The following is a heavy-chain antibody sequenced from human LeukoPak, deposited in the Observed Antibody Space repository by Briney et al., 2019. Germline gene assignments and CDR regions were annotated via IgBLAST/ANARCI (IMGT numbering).Heavy chain of an antibody. D-gene: IGHD1-26*01. V-gene: IGHV4-59*08. CDR3: ARRSSYSGSYNQFDI. CDR2: IYYSGST. Sequence: SETLSLTCTVSGGSISSYYWSWTRQPPGKGLEWIGYIYYSGSTNYNPSLKSRVTISVDTSKNQFSLKLSSVTAADTAVYYCARRSSYSGSYNQFDIWGQGTMVTVSS. J-gene: IGHJ3*02. CDR1: GGSISSYY.